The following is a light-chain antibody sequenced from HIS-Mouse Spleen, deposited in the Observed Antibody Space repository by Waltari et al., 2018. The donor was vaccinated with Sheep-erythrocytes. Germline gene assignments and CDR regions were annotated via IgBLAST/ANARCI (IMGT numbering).Light chain of an antibody. CDR2: QDS. Sequence: SYELTQPPSVSVSPGQTASITCAGDKLGDKYACWYQQKPGQSPVLGIYQDSKRPSGMPERFSGSNSGNTATLTISGTQAMDEADYDCQAWDSSTAVFGGGTKLTVL. J-gene: IGLJ2*01. CDR1: KLGDKY. CDR3: QAWDSSTAV. V-gene: IGLV3-1*01.